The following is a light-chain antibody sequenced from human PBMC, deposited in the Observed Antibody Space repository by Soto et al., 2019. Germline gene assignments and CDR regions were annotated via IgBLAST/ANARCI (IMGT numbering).Light chain of an antibody. V-gene: IGKV1-5*01. CDR3: QQLFDPPST. J-gene: IGKJ5*01. Sequence: IKMTQSPSTLSASVADRVSFTCSASHSISRWWACYQPRPGKAPSLLTYPASTLESGGPSSFRATVSGTESSLTITSLQPEDFATYYCQQLFDPPSTFGQGTRLEI. CDR2: PAS. CDR1: HSISRW.